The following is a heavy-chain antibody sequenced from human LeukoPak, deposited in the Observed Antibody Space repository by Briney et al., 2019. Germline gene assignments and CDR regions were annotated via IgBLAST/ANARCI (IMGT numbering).Heavy chain of an antibody. J-gene: IGHJ4*02. CDR3: AKSSYSSGPYYFDY. Sequence: PGRSLRLSCAASGFTFDDYAMHWVRQAPGEGLEWVSGISWNSGSIGYADSVKGRSTISRDNAKNSLYLQMNSLRAEDTALYYCAKSSYSSGPYYFDYWGQGTLVTVSS. CDR1: GFTFDDYA. D-gene: IGHD6-19*01. CDR2: ISWNSGSI. V-gene: IGHV3-9*01.